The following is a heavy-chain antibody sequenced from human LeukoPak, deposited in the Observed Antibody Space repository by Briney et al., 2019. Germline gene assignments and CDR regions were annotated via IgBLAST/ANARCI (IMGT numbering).Heavy chain of an antibody. CDR2: IFPSGIS. J-gene: IGHJ4*02. CDR1: RVSMSGFY. D-gene: IGHD4-4*01. CDR3: ARGSQSLDY. Sequence: PETLSLTCTVSRVSMSGFYWSWIRRPAGRGLEWIGRIFPSGISDFNPSLQSRVTMSIDTSKNQFSLRLSSVSAADTAIYYCARGSQSLDYWGQGTLVIASS. V-gene: IGHV4-4*07.